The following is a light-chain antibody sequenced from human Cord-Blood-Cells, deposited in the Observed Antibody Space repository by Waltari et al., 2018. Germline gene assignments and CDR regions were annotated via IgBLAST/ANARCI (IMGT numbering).Light chain of an antibody. CDR2: SNN. V-gene: IGLV1-44*01. CDR3: AAWDDSLNWV. J-gene: IGLJ3*02. Sequence: QSVLTQPPSASGTPGQRVTISCSGSSSHIGSNTVNWYQQLPGTAPKLLIYSNNPRPSGVPDRFSGSKSGTSASLAISGLQSEDEADYYCAAWDDSLNWVFGGGTKLTVL. CDR1: SSHIGSNT.